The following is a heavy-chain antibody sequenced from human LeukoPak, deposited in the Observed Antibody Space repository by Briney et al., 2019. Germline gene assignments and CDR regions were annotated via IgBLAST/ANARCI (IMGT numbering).Heavy chain of an antibody. D-gene: IGHD3-16*01. CDR1: GGSISSYY. J-gene: IGHJ3*01. CDR3: ARRWVYDKRAFDA. Sequence: SETLSLTCTVSGGSISSYYWSWIRQPPGKGLEWIGYIYYTGTTDSNPSLKSRVTISLDTSKNQFSLNLSSVTAADTAMYYCARRWVYDKRAFDAWGQGTMVTVSS. V-gene: IGHV4-59*08. CDR2: IYYTGTT.